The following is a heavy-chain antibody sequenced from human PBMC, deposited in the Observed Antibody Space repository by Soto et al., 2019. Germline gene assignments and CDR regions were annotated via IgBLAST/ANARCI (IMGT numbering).Heavy chain of an antibody. V-gene: IGHV1-18*01. CDR2: ISAYNGNT. Sequence: GASVKVSCKASGYTFTSYGINWVRQAPGQGLEWKGWISAYNGNTNYAQKHQGRVNMTTDTSTSTTNMELRSLRSDDTAVYHCARDRYYYGSGSSFQHWGQGTLVTVSS. CDR1: GYTFTSYG. D-gene: IGHD3-10*01. J-gene: IGHJ1*01. CDR3: ARDRYYYGSGSSFQH.